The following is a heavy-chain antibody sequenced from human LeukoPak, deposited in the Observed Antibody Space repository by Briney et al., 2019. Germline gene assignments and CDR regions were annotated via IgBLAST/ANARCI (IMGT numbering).Heavy chain of an antibody. D-gene: IGHD2-2*01. J-gene: IGHJ4*02. V-gene: IGHV1-18*01. Sequence: ASVKVSCKASGYTFTSYGISWVRQAPGQGLEWMGWISAYNGNTNYAQKLQGRVTMTTDTSTSTAYMELRSLRSDDTAVYYCAKERDESRYCSSTNCYPFDYWGQGTLVAVSS. CDR2: ISAYNGNT. CDR1: GYTFTSYG. CDR3: AKERDESRYCSSTNCYPFDY.